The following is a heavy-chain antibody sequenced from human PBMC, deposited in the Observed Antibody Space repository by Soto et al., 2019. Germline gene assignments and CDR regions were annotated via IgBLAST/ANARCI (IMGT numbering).Heavy chain of an antibody. CDR3: ARRYCSSTRCTHDY. CDR1: GFTFSTYE. V-gene: IGHV3-48*03. J-gene: IGHJ4*02. D-gene: IGHD2-2*01. Sequence: GGSLRLSCAASGFTFSTYEMNWGRQAPGKGLEWVSYVSSSGTTIYYADSVKGRFTISRDNAQNSLYLQMHSLRAADTAVYYCARRYCSSTRCTHDYWGQGTLVTVSS. CDR2: VSSSGTTI.